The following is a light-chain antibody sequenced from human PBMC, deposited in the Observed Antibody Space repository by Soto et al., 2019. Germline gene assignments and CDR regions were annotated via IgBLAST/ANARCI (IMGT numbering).Light chain of an antibody. CDR1: TSDVGGYNS. J-gene: IGLJ2*01. V-gene: IGLV2-11*01. CDR2: DVS. CDR3: CSYAGSYTLL. Sequence: QSVLTQPRSVSGSPGQSVTISCTGTTSDVGGYNSVSWYQQHPGKAPKLMIFDVSKRPSGVPDRFSGSKSGNTASLTISGLQAEDEADYYCCSYAGSYTLLFGGGTKL.